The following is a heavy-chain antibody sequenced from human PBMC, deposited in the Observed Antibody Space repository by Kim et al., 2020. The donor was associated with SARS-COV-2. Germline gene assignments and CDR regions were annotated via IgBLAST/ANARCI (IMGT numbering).Heavy chain of an antibody. V-gene: IGHV3-53*04. Sequence: GGSLRLSCAASGFTVSSNYMSWVRQAPGKGLEWVSVIYSGGSTYYADSVKGRFTISRHNSKNTLYLQMNSLRAEDTAVYYCARANSGSYYYYYGMDVWGQGTTVTVSS. CDR3: ARANSGSYYYYYGMDV. D-gene: IGHD1-26*01. J-gene: IGHJ6*02. CDR2: IYSGGST. CDR1: GFTVSSNY.